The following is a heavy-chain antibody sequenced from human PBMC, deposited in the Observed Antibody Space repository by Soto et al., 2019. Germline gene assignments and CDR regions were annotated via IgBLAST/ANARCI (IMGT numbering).Heavy chain of an antibody. CDR3: ARDLPRISRLDY. J-gene: IGHJ4*02. Sequence: ASVKVSCKASGYTFTSYGISWVRQAPGQGLEWMGWISAYNGNTNYAQKLQGRVIMTTDTSTSTAYMELRSLRSDDKAVYYCARDLPRISRLDYWGQGTLVTVSS. D-gene: IGHD2-15*01. CDR2: ISAYNGNT. V-gene: IGHV1-18*01. CDR1: GYTFTSYG.